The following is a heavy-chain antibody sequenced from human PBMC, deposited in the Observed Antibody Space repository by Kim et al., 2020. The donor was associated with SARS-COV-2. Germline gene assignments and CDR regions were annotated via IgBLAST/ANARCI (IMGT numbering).Heavy chain of an antibody. CDR3: AKEGYNWNLDAFDI. V-gene: IGHV3-30*18. D-gene: IGHD1-20*01. CDR2: ISYDGSNK. J-gene: IGHJ3*02. CDR1: GFTFSSYG. Sequence: GGSLRLSCAASGFTFSSYGMHWVRQAPGKGLEWVAVISYDGSNKYYADSVKGRFTISRDNSKNTLYLQMNSLRAEDTAVYYCAKEGYNWNLDAFDIWGQGTMVTVSS.